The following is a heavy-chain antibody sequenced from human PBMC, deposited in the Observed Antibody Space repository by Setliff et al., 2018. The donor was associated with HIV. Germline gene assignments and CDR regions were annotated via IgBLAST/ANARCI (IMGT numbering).Heavy chain of an antibody. J-gene: IGHJ4*02. CDR2: INAGNGNT. CDR3: ASPMFYDGKVV. Sequence: VASVKVSCKASGYTFTTYAIHWVRQAPGQRLEFMGWINAGNGNTKYSQRFQGRVTITIDTSASTAYMELSSLRSEDTAVYYCASPMFYDGKVVWGQGTPVTSPQ. D-gene: IGHD3-22*01. CDR1: GYTFTTYA. V-gene: IGHV1-3*01.